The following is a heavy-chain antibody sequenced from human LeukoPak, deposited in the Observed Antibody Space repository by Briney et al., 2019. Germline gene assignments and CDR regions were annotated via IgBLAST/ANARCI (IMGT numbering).Heavy chain of an antibody. Sequence: GGSLRLSCSASGGSIRDLTMHWVRQAPGKGLEYVSVVNVDGGSTHYGDSVKGRFTVSRDNSKNAAYLQMSSLRSEDTAVYYCVRDLWGFDYWGQGTLVTVSS. CDR3: VRDLWGFDY. CDR1: GGSIRDLT. J-gene: IGHJ4*02. D-gene: IGHD7-27*01. CDR2: VNVDGGST. V-gene: IGHV3-64D*09.